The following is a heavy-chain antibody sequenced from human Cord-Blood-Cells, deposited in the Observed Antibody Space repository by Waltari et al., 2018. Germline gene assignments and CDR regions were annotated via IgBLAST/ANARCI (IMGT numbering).Heavy chain of an antibody. V-gene: IGHV3-30-3*01. CDR1: GFTFSSYA. CDR3: ARDLGDFWSGYYDY. D-gene: IGHD3-3*01. Sequence: QVQLVESGGGVVQPGRSLRLSCAASGFTFSSYAMHWVRQAPGKGLEWVAVISDGGSNKYYADSVKGRFTISRDNSKNTLYLQMNSLRAEDTAVYYCARDLGDFWSGYYDYWGQGTLVTVSS. J-gene: IGHJ4*02. CDR2: ISDGGSNK.